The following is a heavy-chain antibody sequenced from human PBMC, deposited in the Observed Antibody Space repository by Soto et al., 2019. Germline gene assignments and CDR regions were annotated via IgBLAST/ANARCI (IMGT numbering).Heavy chain of an antibody. V-gene: IGHV1-46*01. CDR3: ARGGEVGATTAPIDY. D-gene: IGHD1-26*01. CDR2: INPSGGST. CDR1: GYTFTSYY. J-gene: IGHJ4*02. Sequence: QVQLVQSGAEVKKPGASVKVSCKASGYTFTSYYMHWVRQAPGQGLEWMGIINPSGGSTSYAQKFQGRVTMTRDMSTSTVYMELSSLRSEDTAVYYCARGGEVGATTAPIDYWGQGTLVTVSS.